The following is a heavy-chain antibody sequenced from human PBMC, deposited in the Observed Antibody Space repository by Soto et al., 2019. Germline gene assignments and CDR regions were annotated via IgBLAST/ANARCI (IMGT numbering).Heavy chain of an antibody. CDR2: INPSGGST. J-gene: IGHJ6*02. CDR1: GYTFTSYY. V-gene: IGHV1-46*01. CDR3: ARGGRDSTVTTDYYYYGMDV. Sequence: ASVKVSCKASGYTFTSYYMHWVRQAPGQGLEWMGIINPSGGSTSYAQKFQGRVTMTRDTSTSTVYMELSSLRSEDTAVYYCARGGRDSTVTTDYYYYGMDVWGQGTTVTVSS. D-gene: IGHD4-17*01.